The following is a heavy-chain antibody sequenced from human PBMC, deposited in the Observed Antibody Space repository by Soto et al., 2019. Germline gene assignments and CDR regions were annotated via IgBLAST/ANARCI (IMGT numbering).Heavy chain of an antibody. J-gene: IGHJ4*02. D-gene: IGHD6-19*01. CDR3: ARRYSSGWYSYFDY. CDR2: MYYNGST. V-gene: IGHV4-59*08. Sequence: QVHLQESGPGLVKPSETLSLTCTVSGGSISGYYWSWIRQPPGKGLEWIAYMYYNGSTNYNPSLRGRLTRSVHKSKNQHAPMLRPVTAADTDVYYCARRYSSGWYSYFDYWGQGALVPVSS. CDR1: GGSISGYY.